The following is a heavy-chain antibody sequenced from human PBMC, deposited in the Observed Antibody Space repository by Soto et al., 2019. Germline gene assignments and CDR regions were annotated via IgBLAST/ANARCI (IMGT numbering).Heavy chain of an antibody. CDR3: ARDVGREDYYYYGMDV. Sequence: QVQLVQSRAEVKKPGASVKVSCKASGYTFTGYYMHWVRQAPGQGLEWMGWINPNSGGTNYAQKFQGWVTMTRDTSISTAYMELSRLRSDDTAVYYCARDVGREDYYYYGMDVWGQGTTVTVSS. CDR2: INPNSGGT. CDR1: GYTFTGYY. J-gene: IGHJ6*02. D-gene: IGHD3-3*01. V-gene: IGHV1-2*04.